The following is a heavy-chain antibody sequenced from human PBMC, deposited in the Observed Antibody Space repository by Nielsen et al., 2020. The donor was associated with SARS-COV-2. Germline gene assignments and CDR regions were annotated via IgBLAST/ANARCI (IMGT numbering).Heavy chain of an antibody. CDR3: ARITPSSGWDY. D-gene: IGHD6-19*01. V-gene: IGHV1-18*01. CDR2: ISAYSGST. J-gene: IGHJ4*02. Sequence: ASVKVSCKASGYTFVSYGISWVRQAPGQGLEWLGWISAYSGSTNYVRKFQGRVTMTRDTSANTAYMELSSLSSEDTAVYYCARITPSSGWDYWGQGTLVTVSS. CDR1: GYTFVSYG.